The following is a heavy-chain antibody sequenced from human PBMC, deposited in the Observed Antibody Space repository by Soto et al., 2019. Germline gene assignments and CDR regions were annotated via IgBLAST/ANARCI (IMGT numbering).Heavy chain of an antibody. J-gene: IGHJ6*02. D-gene: IGHD3-3*01. V-gene: IGHV3-30-3*01. CDR3: ARSSVTIFGVKYYYYYGMDV. CDR1: GFTFSSYA. CDR2: ISYDGSNK. Sequence: RLSCAASGFTFSSYAMHWVRQAPGKGLEWVAVISYDGSNKYYADSVKGRFTISRDNSKNTLYLQMNSLRAEDTAVYYCARSSVTIFGVKYYYYYGMDVWGQGTTVTVSS.